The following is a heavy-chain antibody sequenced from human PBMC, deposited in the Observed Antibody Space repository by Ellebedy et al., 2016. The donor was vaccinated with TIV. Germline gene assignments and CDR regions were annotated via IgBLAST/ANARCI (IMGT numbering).Heavy chain of an antibody. V-gene: IGHV1-2*02. CDR3: ARADLLKGSYYDSSGYGRPLEKISPFFGNWFDP. J-gene: IGHJ5*02. CDR1: GYTFTGHY. D-gene: IGHD3-22*01. CDR2: INPNSGAT. Sequence: AASVKVSCKASGYTFTGHYMHWVRQAPGQGLEWMGWINPNSGATNFAQRFQGRVTMTRDTSINTAYVEVSSLRSDDTAVYFCARADLLKGSYYDSSGYGRPLEKISPFFGNWFDPWGQGTLVTVSS.